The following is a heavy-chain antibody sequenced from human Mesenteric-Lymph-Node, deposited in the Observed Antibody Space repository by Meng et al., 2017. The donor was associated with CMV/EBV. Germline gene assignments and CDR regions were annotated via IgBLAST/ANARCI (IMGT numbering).Heavy chain of an antibody. CDR3: ARDSYIENSLDAFDI. Sequence: ASVKVSCKASGGTFSSYAISWVRQAPGQGLEWMGWISAYNGNTNYAQKLQGRVTISRDNAKNSLHLQMNSLRAEDTAVYYCARDSYIENSLDAFDIWGQGTMVTVSS. V-gene: IGHV1-18*01. D-gene: IGHD3-10*01. CDR2: ISAYNGNT. CDR1: GGTFSSYA. J-gene: IGHJ3*02.